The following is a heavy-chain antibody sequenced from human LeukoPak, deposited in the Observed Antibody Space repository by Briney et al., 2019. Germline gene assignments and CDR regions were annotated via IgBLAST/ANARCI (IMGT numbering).Heavy chain of an antibody. J-gene: IGHJ6*02. Sequence: PGRSLRLSCAASGFTFSSYWMNWARQAPGKGLEWVASINHNGNVNYYVDSVKGRFTISRDNAKNSLYLQMSNLRAEDTAVYFCARGGGLDVWGXGATVTVSS. V-gene: IGHV3-7*03. CDR1: GFTFSSYW. CDR3: ARGGGLDV. CDR2: INHNGNVN. D-gene: IGHD3-16*01.